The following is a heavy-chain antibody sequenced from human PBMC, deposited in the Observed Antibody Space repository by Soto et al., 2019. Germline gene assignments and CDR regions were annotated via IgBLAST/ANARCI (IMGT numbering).Heavy chain of an antibody. V-gene: IGHV3-23*01. CDR1: GFTFSSYA. D-gene: IGHD1-26*01. Sequence: GGSLRLSCAASGFTFSSYAMSWVRQAPGKGLEWVSAISGSGGSTYYADSVKGRFTISRDNSKNTLYLQMNSLRAEDTAVYYCAKDQAAKKNSGSYSNYWGQGTLVTVSS. CDR3: AKDQAAKKNSGSYSNY. CDR2: ISGSGGST. J-gene: IGHJ4*02.